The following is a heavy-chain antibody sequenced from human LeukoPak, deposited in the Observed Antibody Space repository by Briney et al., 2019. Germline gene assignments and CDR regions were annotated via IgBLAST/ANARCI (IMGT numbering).Heavy chain of an antibody. D-gene: IGHD5-12*01. J-gene: IGHJ4*02. CDR2: ISGSGGST. Sequence: PGGSLRLYCAASGFTFSSYAVSWVRQAPGKGLEWVSAISGSGGSTYYADSVKGRFTISRDNSKNTLYLQMNSLRAEDTAVYYCAKDLYAYSGYVHLDYWGQGTLVTVSS. V-gene: IGHV3-23*01. CDR1: GFTFSSYA. CDR3: AKDLYAYSGYVHLDY.